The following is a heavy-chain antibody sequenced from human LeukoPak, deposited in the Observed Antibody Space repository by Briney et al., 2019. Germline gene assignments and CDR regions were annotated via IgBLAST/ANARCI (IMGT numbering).Heavy chain of an antibody. Sequence: SETLSLTCAVYGGSFSGYSWNWIRQPPVKGLEWIGEINHSGGINYNPSLKSRVTISVDTSKKQFSLKPSSVTAADTAVYYCARGVDYYGVWGQGTLVTVSS. J-gene: IGHJ4*02. CDR3: ARGVDYYGV. CDR1: GGSFSGYS. D-gene: IGHD3-10*01. V-gene: IGHV4-34*01. CDR2: INHSGGI.